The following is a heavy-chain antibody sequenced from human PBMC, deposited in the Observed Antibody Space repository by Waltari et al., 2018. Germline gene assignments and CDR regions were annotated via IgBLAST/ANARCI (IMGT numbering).Heavy chain of an antibody. V-gene: IGHV1-69*01. CDR2: SVPIFGIA. CDR3: ARGQQLAHSFDY. D-gene: IGHD6-13*01. CDR1: GGTFSSYA. J-gene: IGHJ4*02. Sequence: QVQLVQSGAEVKKPGSSVKGSCKASGGTFSSYAISWVRQAPGQGLEWMGGSVPIFGIANYAQKLQGRVTITADESTSTAYMELSSLRSEDTAVYYCARGQQLAHSFDYWGQGTLVTVSS.